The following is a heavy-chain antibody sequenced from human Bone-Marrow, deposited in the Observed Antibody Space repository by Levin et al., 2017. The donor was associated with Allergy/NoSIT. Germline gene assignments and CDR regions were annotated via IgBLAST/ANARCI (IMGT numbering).Heavy chain of an antibody. Sequence: SCTVSGGSISSYYWSWIRQPPGKGLEWIGYIYYSGSTNYNPSLKSRVTISVDTSKNQFSLKLSSVTAADTAVYYCARPITTSNDAFDIWGQGTMVTVSS. J-gene: IGHJ3*02. CDR1: GGSISSYY. D-gene: IGHD3-22*01. CDR2: IYYSGST. V-gene: IGHV4-59*01. CDR3: ARPITTSNDAFDI.